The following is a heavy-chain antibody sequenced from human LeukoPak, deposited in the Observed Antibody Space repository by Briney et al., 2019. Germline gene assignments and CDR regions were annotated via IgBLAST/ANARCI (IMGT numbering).Heavy chain of an antibody. D-gene: IGHD6-6*01. J-gene: IGHJ4*02. CDR2: IYYSGST. V-gene: IGHV4-39*01. Sequence: KASETLSLTCAVSGYSISSSSYYSGWIRQPPGKGLEWIGSIYYSGSTYCNPSLKSRVSISVDTSKNQFSLKLRSVTAADTAVYYCARRGSSSARFDYLGQGTLVTVCS. CDR3: ARRGSSSARFDY. CDR1: GYSISSSSYY.